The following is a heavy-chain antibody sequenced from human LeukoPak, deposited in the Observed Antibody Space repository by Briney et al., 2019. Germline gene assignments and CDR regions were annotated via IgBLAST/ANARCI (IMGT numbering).Heavy chain of an antibody. Sequence: SETLSLTCTVSGGSISSYYWSWIRQPPGKGLEWIGYIYYSGSTNYNPSLKSRVTISVDTSKNQFSLKLSSVTAADTAVYYCARARTIAAAGGFDPWGQGTLVTVSS. CDR2: IYYSGST. CDR1: GGSISSYY. J-gene: IGHJ5*02. V-gene: IGHV4-59*01. CDR3: ARARTIAAAGGFDP. D-gene: IGHD6-13*01.